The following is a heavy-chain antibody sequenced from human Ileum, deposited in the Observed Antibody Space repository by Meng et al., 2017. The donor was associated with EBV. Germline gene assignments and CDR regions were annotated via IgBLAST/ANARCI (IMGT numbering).Heavy chain of an antibody. D-gene: IGHD3-22*01. CDR2: TSHSGST. CDR3: ASSDYYRSDY. J-gene: IGHJ4*02. Sequence: QLQGSGPGLGKPSGALSLTCAVSGGSISRSDWWSWVRQPPGKGLEWIGETSHSGSTNYSPSLKSRVTISLDKSKNQLSLKLNSVTAADTAVYYCASSDYYRSDYWGQGTLVTVS. V-gene: IGHV4-4*02. CDR1: GGSISRSDW.